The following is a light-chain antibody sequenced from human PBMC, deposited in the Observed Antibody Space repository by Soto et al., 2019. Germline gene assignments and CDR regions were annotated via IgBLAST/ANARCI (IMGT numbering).Light chain of an antibody. CDR2: EGS. CDR3: CSYAGSSTFV. J-gene: IGLJ1*01. V-gene: IGLV2-23*03. CDR1: SSDVGSYNL. Sequence: QSVLTQPASVSGSPGQSITMSCTGTSSDVGSYNLVSWYQQHPGKAPKLMIYEGSKRPSGVSNRFSGSKSGNTASLTIPGLQAEDEADYYCCSYAGSSTFVFGTGTKVTVL.